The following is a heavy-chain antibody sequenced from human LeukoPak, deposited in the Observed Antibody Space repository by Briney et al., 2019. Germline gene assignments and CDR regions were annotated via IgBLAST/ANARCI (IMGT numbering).Heavy chain of an antibody. CDR2: ISSSSSYI. J-gene: IGHJ6*03. Sequence: GRTLRLSCAASGFTFSSYGMSWVRQAPGKGLEWVSSISSSSSYIYYADSVKGRFTISRDNAKNSLYLQMNSLRAEDTAVYYCARDMYSSVYYMDVWGKGTTVTVSS. CDR3: ARDMYSSVYYMDV. CDR1: GFTFSSYG. V-gene: IGHV3-21*01. D-gene: IGHD6-19*01.